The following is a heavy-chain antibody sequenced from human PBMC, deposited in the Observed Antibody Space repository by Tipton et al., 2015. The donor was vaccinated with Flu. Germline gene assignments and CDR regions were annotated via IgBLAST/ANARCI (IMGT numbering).Heavy chain of an antibody. D-gene: IGHD2-2*01. J-gene: IGHJ1*01. Sequence: SLRLSCAASGFTFSSHWMHWVRQPPGKGLVWVSRMNSDGSSTSYEDSVKGRFTISRDNAKNTLDLQMNSLTVEDTAVYYCVREGRDQLLKYFQNWGQGILVTVSS. CDR1: GFTFSSHW. CDR2: MNSDGSST. V-gene: IGHV3-74*01. CDR3: VREGRDQLLKYFQN.